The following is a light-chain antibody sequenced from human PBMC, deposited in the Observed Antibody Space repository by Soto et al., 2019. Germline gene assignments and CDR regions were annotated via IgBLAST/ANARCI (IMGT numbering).Light chain of an antibody. J-gene: IGKJ1*01. CDR3: MKARQNPLT. Sequence: DVVMPQSPLSLPVTPGEPASISCRSSQSLLHSNGYNYLDWYLQKPGQSPQLLIYLGSNRASGVPDRFSGSGSGTDFTLKISRVEAEDVGVYYCMKARQNPLTFGQGTKVAIK. CDR2: LGS. V-gene: IGKV2-28*01. CDR1: QSLLHSNGYNY.